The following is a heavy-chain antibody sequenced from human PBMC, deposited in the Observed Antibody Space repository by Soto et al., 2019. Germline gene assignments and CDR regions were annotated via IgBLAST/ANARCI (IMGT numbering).Heavy chain of an antibody. J-gene: IGHJ5*02. D-gene: IGHD3-10*01. CDR1: GGTFSSYT. CDR2: IIPILGIA. Sequence: QVQLVQSGAEVKKPGSSVKVSCKASGGTFSSYTISWVRQAPGQGLEWIGRIIPILGIANYAQKFQGRVTITADKSTSTAYMELSSLRSEDTAVYYCARDHRGELLWFGDLSLNWFDPWGQGTLVTVSS. V-gene: IGHV1-69*08. CDR3: ARDHRGELLWFGDLSLNWFDP.